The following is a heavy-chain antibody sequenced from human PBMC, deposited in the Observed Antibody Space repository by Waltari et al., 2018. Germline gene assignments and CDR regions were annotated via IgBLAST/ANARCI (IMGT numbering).Heavy chain of an antibody. Sequence: QVQLQESGPGLVKPSETLSLTCAVSGGSISGGYDWRWIRQPPGKGLEWIGYIYGSSGSTNYNPSLKNRVTISKDTSKNQFSLKLSSVTAADTAVYYCARLYSSGWSSLDYWGQGVLVTVSS. D-gene: IGHD6-13*01. CDR2: IYGSSGST. CDR3: ARLYSSGWSSLDY. V-gene: IGHV4-38-2*01. CDR1: GGSISGGYD. J-gene: IGHJ4*02.